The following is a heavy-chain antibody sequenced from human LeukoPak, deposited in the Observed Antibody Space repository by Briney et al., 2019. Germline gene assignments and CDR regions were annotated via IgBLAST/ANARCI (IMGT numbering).Heavy chain of an antibody. D-gene: IGHD5-24*01. J-gene: IGHJ4*02. CDR1: GGSFSGYY. CDR2: INHSGST. CDR3: ARGSGYRGRFDY. V-gene: IGHV4-34*01. Sequence: SETLSLTCAVYGGSFSGYYWSWIRQPPGKGLEWIGEINHSGSTNYNPSLKSRVTISVDTSKNQFSPKLSSVTAADTAVYYCARGSGYRGRFDYWGQGTLVTVSS.